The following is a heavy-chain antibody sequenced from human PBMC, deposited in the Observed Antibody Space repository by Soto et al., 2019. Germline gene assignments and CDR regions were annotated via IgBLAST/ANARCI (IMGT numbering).Heavy chain of an antibody. CDR3: AREGSIVGAGFDY. V-gene: IGHV1-2*04. CDR1: GYTFTGYY. Sequence: GASVKVSCKASGYTFTGYYMHWVRQAPGQGLEWMGWINPNSGGTNYAQKFQGWVTMTRDTSISTAYMELSRLRSDDTAVYYCAREGSIVGAGFDYWGQGTLVTVSS. D-gene: IGHD1-26*01. J-gene: IGHJ4*02. CDR2: INPNSGGT.